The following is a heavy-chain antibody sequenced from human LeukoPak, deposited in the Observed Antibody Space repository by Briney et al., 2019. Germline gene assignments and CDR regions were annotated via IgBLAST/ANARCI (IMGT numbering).Heavy chain of an antibody. CDR2: INHSGST. V-gene: IGHV4-34*01. J-gene: IGHJ4*02. CDR3: ARDYYGSRSYLGFDY. Sequence: KPSETLSLTCAVYGGSFSGYYWSWIRQSPGEVLEWIGEINHSGSTKYNPSLESRVTISIDTSKNQFSLKLSSVTAADTAVYYCARDYYGSRSYLGFDYWGQGTLVTVSS. CDR1: GGSFSGYY. D-gene: IGHD3-10*01.